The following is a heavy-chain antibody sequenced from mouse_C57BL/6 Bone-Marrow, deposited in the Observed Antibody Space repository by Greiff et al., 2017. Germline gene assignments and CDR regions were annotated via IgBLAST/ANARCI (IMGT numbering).Heavy chain of an antibody. CDR3: TTGTFDY. D-gene: IGHD3-3*01. V-gene: IGHV14-4*01. J-gene: IGHJ2*01. Sequence: EVQLQQSGAELVRPGASVKLSCTASGFNIKDDYMHWVNQRPEQGLEWIGWIDPENGDTEYASTLQGRVTISADTASNTLYLQLSSLTSEDTYVYYCTTGTFDYWGQGTTLTVSS. CDR2: IDPENGDT. CDR1: GFNIKDDY.